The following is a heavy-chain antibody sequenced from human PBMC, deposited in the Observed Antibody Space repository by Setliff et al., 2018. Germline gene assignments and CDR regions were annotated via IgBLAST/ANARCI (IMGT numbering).Heavy chain of an antibody. Sequence: PSETLSLTCAVSGGAIDNRYYWGWFRQPPGKGLDWIGNINYTGSTYYNPSLKSRVTISVDTSTKYFFLHLMCVTAADTAVYYCARQLSSSGETMDVWGQGTTVTVSS. CDR3: ARQLSSSGETMDV. J-gene: IGHJ6*02. D-gene: IGHD5-12*01. CDR2: INYTGST. V-gene: IGHV4-39*01. CDR1: GGAIDNRYY.